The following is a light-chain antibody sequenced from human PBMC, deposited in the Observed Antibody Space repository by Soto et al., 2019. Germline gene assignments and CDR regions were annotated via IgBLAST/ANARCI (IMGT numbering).Light chain of an antibody. CDR1: QSISSY. CDR2: AAS. J-gene: IGKJ2*01. Sequence: DIQMTQSPSSLSASVGDRVTITCRASQSISSYLNWYQQKPGKAPNLLIYAASSLQSGVQSRFSGSGSGTDFTLTISSLQPEDFATYHCQQTFRTPHTFGQGTKLEIK. CDR3: QQTFRTPHT. V-gene: IGKV1-39*01.